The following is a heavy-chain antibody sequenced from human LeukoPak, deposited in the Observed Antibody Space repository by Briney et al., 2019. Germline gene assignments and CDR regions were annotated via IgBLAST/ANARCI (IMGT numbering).Heavy chain of an antibody. V-gene: IGHV3-23*01. CDR2: ISGSGAST. CDR1: GFTFSSYD. Sequence: GGSLRLSCAASGFTFSSYDMSWVRRAPGKGLEWVSGISGSGASTYYADSVKGRFTISRDNSKNTLYLQMNSLRAEDTAVYYCALAAPYYYYGMDVWGQGTTVTVSS. CDR3: ALAAPYYYYGMDV. D-gene: IGHD6-13*01. J-gene: IGHJ6*02.